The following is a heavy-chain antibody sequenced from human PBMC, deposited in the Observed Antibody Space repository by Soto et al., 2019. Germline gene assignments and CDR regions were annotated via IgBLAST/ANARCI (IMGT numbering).Heavy chain of an antibody. D-gene: IGHD2-2*01. CDR1: GGSFSGYY. CDR2: INHSGST. J-gene: IGHJ5*02. CDR3: ARGDTRCSSTGCYVGWFDP. V-gene: IGHV4-34*01. Sequence: PSETLSLTCAVYGGSFSGYYWSWIRQPPGKGLEWIGEINHSGSTNYNPSLKSRVTISVDTSKNQFSQKLSSVTAADTAVYYCARGDTRCSSTGCYVGWFDPWGQGTLVTVSS.